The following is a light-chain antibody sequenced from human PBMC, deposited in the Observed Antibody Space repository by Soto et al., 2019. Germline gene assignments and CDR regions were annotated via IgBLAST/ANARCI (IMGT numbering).Light chain of an antibody. J-gene: IGLJ2*01. CDR1: SGSIVSNY. CDR2: EDN. CDR3: QSYDSSNVV. Sequence: NFMLTQPHSVSESPGKTVTISCTRSSGSIVSNYVQWYQQRPGSSPTTVIYEDNYRPSGVPDRFSGSVDSSSNSAPLTISGLKTEDEADYYCQSYDSSNVVFGGGTKLTVL. V-gene: IGLV6-57*01.